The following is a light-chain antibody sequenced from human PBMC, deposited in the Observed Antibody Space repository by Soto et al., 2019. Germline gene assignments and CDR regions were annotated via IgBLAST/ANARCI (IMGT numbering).Light chain of an antibody. Sequence: QSVLTQPPSASGTPGQRVTISCSGSSSNVGSNTVTWYQQLPGTAPKLLIYRDSQRPSGVPDRISGSKSGTSASLAISGLQSQDEGDYYCAAWEDRLNGGVFGGGTKLTVL. V-gene: IGLV1-44*01. CDR1: SSNVGSNT. CDR3: AAWEDRLNGGV. CDR2: RDS. J-gene: IGLJ3*02.